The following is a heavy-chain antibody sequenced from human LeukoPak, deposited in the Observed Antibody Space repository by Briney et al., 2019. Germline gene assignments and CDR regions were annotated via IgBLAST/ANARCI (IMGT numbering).Heavy chain of an antibody. CDR3: ARGGSGSYYTIDYYYYMDV. V-gene: IGHV1-2*02. Sequence: ASVKVSCKASGYTFTGYYMHWVRQAPGQGLEWMGWINPNSGGTNYAQKFQGRVTMTRDTSISTAYMELSRLRSDDTAVYYCARGGSGSYYTIDYYYYMDVWGKGTTVTISS. J-gene: IGHJ6*03. D-gene: IGHD3-10*01. CDR2: INPNSGGT. CDR1: GYTFTGYY.